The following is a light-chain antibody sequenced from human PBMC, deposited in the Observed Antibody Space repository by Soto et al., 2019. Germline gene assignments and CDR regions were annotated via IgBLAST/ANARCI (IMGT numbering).Light chain of an antibody. J-gene: IGKJ4*01. CDR2: SAS. CDR3: QQINTYPVT. CDR1: QGISTY. V-gene: IGKV1-9*01. Sequence: DIQLTQSPAFLSASVGDKVTITCRASQGISTYLAWYQQTPGKAPNLLIYSASTLQSGVPSRFSGSGSGTEFTLTISSLQPEDFATYYCQQINTYPVTFRGGTQVEIK.